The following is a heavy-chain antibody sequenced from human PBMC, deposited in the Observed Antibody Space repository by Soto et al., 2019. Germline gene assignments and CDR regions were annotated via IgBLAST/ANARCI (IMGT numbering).Heavy chain of an antibody. CDR2: IYSGGST. D-gene: IGHD6-13*01. V-gene: IGHV3-53*04. J-gene: IGHJ6*03. Sequence: EVQLVESGGTLVQPGGSLRLSCAASGFIVTSNYMSWVRQAPGKGLEWVSIIYSGGSTYYADSVKGRFTISRHNSRNTLYLQMNSLRTEDTAVYYCARILYSNTFYYYYMDVWGKGTTVTVSS. CDR3: ARILYSNTFYYYYMDV. CDR1: GFIVTSNY.